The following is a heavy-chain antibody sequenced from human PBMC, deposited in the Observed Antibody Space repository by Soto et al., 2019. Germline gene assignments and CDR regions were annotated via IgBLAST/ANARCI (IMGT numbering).Heavy chain of an antibody. J-gene: IGHJ5*02. Sequence: SEALSLPCSVSGDSVNSSYWAWIRQSPGRAPEWVGYVFDFGSTGYHPSLKGRLTISMDTSKNQVSLSLRSVTVADTGIYYCARLIEGYPPHNYFDPWGQGTLVTVSS. CDR3: ARLIEGYPPHNYFDP. V-gene: IGHV4-59*02. D-gene: IGHD2-15*01. CDR1: GDSVNSSY. CDR2: VFDFGST.